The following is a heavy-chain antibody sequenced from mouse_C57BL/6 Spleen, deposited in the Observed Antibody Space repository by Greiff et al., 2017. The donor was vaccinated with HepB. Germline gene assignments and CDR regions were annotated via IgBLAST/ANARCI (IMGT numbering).Heavy chain of an antibody. CDR3: TRLSPSTTLVAGDYFDY. Sequence: EVQLQQSGAELVKPGASVKLSCTASGFNIKDYYMHWVKQRTEQGLEWIGRIDPEDGETKYAPKFQGKATITADTSSNTAYLQLSSLTSEDTAVYYWTRLSPSTTLVAGDYFDYWGQGTTLTVSS. CDR1: GFNIKDYY. D-gene: IGHD1-1*01. CDR2: IDPEDGET. V-gene: IGHV14-2*01. J-gene: IGHJ2*01.